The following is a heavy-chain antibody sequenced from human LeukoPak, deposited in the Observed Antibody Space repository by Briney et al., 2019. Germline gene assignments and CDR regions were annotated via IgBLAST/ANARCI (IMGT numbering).Heavy chain of an antibody. CDR1: GGSFSGYY. CDR2: INHSGST. V-gene: IGHV4-34*01. Sequence: PSETLSLTCAVYGGSFSGYYWSWIRQPPGKGLEWIGEINHSGSTNYNPSLKSRVTISVDTSKNQFSLKLSSVTAADTAVYYCARGQQQLGMLDYWGQGTLVTVSS. J-gene: IGHJ4*02. CDR3: ARGQQQLGMLDY. D-gene: IGHD6-13*01.